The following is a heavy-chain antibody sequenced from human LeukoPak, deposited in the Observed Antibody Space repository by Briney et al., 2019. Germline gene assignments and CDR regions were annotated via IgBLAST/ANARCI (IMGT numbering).Heavy chain of an antibody. Sequence: ASVKVSCKASGYIFTVYYMHWVRQAPGQGLEWMGWVNPNSGGTNYAQKFQGRVIMTRDTSISTAYMELSRLRSDDTAVYYCAKAKEWDYDSSEDWFDPWGQGTLVTVSS. CDR3: AKAKEWDYDSSEDWFDP. V-gene: IGHV1-2*02. J-gene: IGHJ5*02. CDR1: GYIFTVYY. CDR2: VNPNSGGT. D-gene: IGHD3-22*01.